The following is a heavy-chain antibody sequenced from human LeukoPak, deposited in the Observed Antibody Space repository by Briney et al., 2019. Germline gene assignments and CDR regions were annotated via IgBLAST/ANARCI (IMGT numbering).Heavy chain of an antibody. J-gene: IGHJ4*02. CDR2: IKSKAEGETK. CDR3: ATGIVTGTSR. CDR1: RITFSNAW. Sequence: PGGSLRLSCAVSRITFSNAWPSWVRQAPGKGLEWVGRIKSKAEGETKEYAAFVKGRFTISRDDSKSRLYLQMSSLKTEDTAVYYCATGIVTGTSRWGQGTLVAVSS. D-gene: IGHD1-20*01. V-gene: IGHV3-15*01.